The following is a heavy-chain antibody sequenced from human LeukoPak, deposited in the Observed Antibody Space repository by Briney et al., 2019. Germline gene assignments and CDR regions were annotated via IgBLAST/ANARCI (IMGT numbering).Heavy chain of an antibody. Sequence: PSETLSLTCTVSGGSISSYYWSWIRQPPGKGLEWIGYIYYSGSTNYNPSLKSRVTISVDTSKNQFSLKLSSVTAADTAVYYCARARDGYNLRSFDYWGQGTLVTVSS. CDR2: IYYSGST. J-gene: IGHJ4*02. CDR1: GGSISSYY. D-gene: IGHD5-24*01. V-gene: IGHV4-59*01. CDR3: ARARDGYNLRSFDY.